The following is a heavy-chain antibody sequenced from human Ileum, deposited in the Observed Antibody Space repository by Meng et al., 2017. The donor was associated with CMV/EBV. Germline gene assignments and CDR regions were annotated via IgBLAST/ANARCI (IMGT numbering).Heavy chain of an antibody. J-gene: IGHJ4*01. CDR1: GFSFSNTW. V-gene: IGHV3-7*01. D-gene: IGHD4-11*01. Sequence: GGSLRLSCAASGFSFSNTWMTWVRHIPGKGLQWVANINEDGSEIFYVDSVKGRFTVSRDNAKNSIYLQMNSLRVEDSAVYYCARDQGRYTNYVYDWGQGALVTVSS. CDR3: ARDQGRYTNYVYD. CDR2: INEDGSEI.